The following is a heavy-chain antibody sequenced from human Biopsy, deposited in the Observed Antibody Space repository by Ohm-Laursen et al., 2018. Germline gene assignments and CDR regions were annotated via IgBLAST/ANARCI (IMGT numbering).Heavy chain of an antibody. V-gene: IGHV1-2*02. Sequence: VKVSCKASGYTFTGYYLHWVRQAPGQGLEWMGWINPNSGDTNYAQKFQGRVTMTRDTSKSTVYMELSSLRSADTAVYFCARNTGWYGDLYYFDYWGQGTLVTVSS. J-gene: IGHJ4*02. CDR3: ARNTGWYGDLYYFDY. D-gene: IGHD6-19*01. CDR2: INPNSGDT. CDR1: GYTFTGYY.